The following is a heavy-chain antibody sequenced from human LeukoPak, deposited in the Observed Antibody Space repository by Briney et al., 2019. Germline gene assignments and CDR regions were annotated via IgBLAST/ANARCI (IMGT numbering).Heavy chain of an antibody. CDR2: IYYSGST. CDR1: GGSISTYY. J-gene: IGHJ4*02. D-gene: IGHD2/OR15-2a*01. V-gene: IGHV4-59*01. CDR3: ARGSNYIDY. Sequence: SETLSLTCTVSGGSISTYYWSWIWQPPGKGLEWNGYIYYSGSTNYNPSLKSRVTISVDTSKNQFSLRLTSVTAADTAVYYCARGSNYIDYWGQGTLVTVSS.